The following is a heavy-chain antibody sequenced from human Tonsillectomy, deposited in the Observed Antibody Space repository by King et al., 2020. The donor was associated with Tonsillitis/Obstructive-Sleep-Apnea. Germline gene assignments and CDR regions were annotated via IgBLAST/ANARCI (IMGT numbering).Heavy chain of an antibody. D-gene: IGHD2/OR15-2a*01. CDR2: IWDDGSNK. CDR1: GFTFSSYG. Sequence: VQLVESGGGVVQPGRSLRLSCAASGFTFSSYGMHWVRQAPGKGLEWVAVIWDDGSNKYYADSVKGRFTISRDNSKNTLYLQMNSLRAEDTAVYYCARDYLRDYWYFDLWGRGTLVTVSS. V-gene: IGHV3-33*01. J-gene: IGHJ2*01. CDR3: ARDYLRDYWYFDL.